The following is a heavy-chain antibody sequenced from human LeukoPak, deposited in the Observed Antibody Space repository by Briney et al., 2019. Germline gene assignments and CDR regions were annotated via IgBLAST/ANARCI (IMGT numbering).Heavy chain of an antibody. Sequence: SETLSLTCTVSGDSVSNSLKYWGWIRQPPGKGLEWIGNTYYTGSTYSNPTLKSRVTMSVDTSKNQFSLKLSSVTAADTAVYYCAGLTKGRYFDYIFDYWGQGTLLTVSS. CDR1: GDSVSNSLKY. V-gene: IGHV4-39*01. D-gene: IGHD3-9*01. J-gene: IGHJ4*02. CDR2: TYYTGST. CDR3: AGLTKGRYFDYIFDY.